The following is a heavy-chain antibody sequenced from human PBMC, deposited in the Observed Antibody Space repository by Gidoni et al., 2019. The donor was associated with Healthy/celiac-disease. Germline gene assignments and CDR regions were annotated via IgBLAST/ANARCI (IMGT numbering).Heavy chain of an antibody. J-gene: IGHJ6*02. CDR1: GGSISSYY. V-gene: IGHV4-59*01. CDR3: ARDKGPFYYYGMDV. Sequence: QVQLQESGPGLVKPSDTLSLTCTVSGGSISSYYWSWIRQPPGKGLEWIGYIYYSGSTNYNPSLKSRVTISVDTSKNQFSLKLSSVTAADTAVYYCARDKGPFYYYGMDVWGQGTTVTVSS. CDR2: IYYSGST.